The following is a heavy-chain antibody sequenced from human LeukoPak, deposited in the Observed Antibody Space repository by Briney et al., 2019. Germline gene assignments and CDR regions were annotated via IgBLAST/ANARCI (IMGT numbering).Heavy chain of an antibody. CDR3: VRQFPQAAAGAAWYFDL. V-gene: IGHV3-7*01. D-gene: IGHD6-13*01. CDR1: EFMFNKYY. Sequence: PGGSLRLSCAVFEFMFNKYYMGWVRRAPGKGLEWVASINPDGSANYYMDSVKGRFTISRDNAKNPLYLQMSSLSVEDTAMYYCVRQFPQAAAGAAWYFDLWGRGTLVTVSS. CDR2: INPDGSAN. J-gene: IGHJ2*01.